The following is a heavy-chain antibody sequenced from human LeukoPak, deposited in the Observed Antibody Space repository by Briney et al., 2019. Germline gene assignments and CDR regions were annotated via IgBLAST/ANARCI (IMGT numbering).Heavy chain of an antibody. Sequence: PGGSLRLSCAASGFTFSSSDMDWVRQAPGKGLEWVASISSSSSLIYYTDSVKGRFTISRDNAKNPLYLQMNSLRAEDTAVYFCAKEGRSTTPGYWGQGTLVTVSS. J-gene: IGHJ4*02. V-gene: IGHV3-21*01. D-gene: IGHD6-13*01. CDR1: GFTFSSSD. CDR2: ISSSSSLI. CDR3: AKEGRSTTPGY.